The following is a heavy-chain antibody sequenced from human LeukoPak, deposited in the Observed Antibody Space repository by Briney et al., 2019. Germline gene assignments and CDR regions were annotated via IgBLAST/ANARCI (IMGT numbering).Heavy chain of an antibody. D-gene: IGHD1-26*01. CDR2: ISAYNGNT. CDR3: ASNVGY. Sequence: GSVKVSCKASGYTFTSYGISWVRQAPGQGLEWMGWISAYNGNTNYAQKFQGRVTITADKSTSTAYMELSSLRSEDTAVYYCASNVGYWGQGTLVTVSS. V-gene: IGHV1-18*01. J-gene: IGHJ4*02. CDR1: GYTFTSYG.